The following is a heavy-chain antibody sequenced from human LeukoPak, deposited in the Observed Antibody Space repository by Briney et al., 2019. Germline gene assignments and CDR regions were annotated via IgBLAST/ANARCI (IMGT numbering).Heavy chain of an antibody. Sequence: SETLSLTCAVSGYSNSSGYYWGWIRQPPGKGLEWIGSIYHSGSTYYNPSLKSRVTISVDTSKNQFSLKLSSVTAADTAVYYCATPSGYCSGGSCYSVTGAFDIWGQGTMVTVSS. CDR1: GYSNSSGYY. CDR3: ATPSGYCSGGSCYSVTGAFDI. CDR2: IYHSGST. D-gene: IGHD2-15*01. V-gene: IGHV4-38-2*01. J-gene: IGHJ3*02.